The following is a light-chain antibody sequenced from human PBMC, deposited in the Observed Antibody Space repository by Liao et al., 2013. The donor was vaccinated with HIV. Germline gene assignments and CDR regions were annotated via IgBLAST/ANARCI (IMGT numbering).Light chain of an antibody. CDR2: QDS. J-gene: IGLJ1*01. V-gene: IGLV3-1*01. CDR3: QSADSSGTSFYV. CDR1: NVGDKH. Sequence: SYELTQPPSMSVSPGQTARIICSGDNVGDKHVSWHQQRPGQSPVVVIYQDSKRPLGIPERFFGSNSGNTATLTISGTQAIDEADYYCQSADSSGTSFYVFGTGTKVTVL.